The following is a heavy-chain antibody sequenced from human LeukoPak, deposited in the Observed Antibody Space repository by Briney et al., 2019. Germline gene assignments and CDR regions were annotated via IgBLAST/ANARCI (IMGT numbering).Heavy chain of an antibody. J-gene: IGHJ3*02. Sequence: GGSLRLSCTASGFPFSVYWISWVRQAPGKGLEWVANIKEDGSVQDYVDSVKGRFTISRDNAKNSLYLQMNSLRAEDTAVYYCVPQCGRPIWGQGTKLTVSS. CDR2: IKEDGSVQ. CDR3: VPQCGRPI. D-gene: IGHD6-19*01. V-gene: IGHV3-7*01. CDR1: GFPFSVYW.